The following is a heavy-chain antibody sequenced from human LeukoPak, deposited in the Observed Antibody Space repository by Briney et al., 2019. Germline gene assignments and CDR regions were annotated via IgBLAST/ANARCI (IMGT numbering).Heavy chain of an antibody. Sequence: ASVKVSCKASGYTFTGYYMHWVRQAPGQGLEWMGWINPNSGGTNYAQKFQGRVTMTRDTSISTAYMELRSLRSDDTAVYYCARVGYYDFWSGYSSPIDYWGQGTLVTVSS. D-gene: IGHD3-3*01. CDR2: INPNSGGT. CDR1: GYTFTGYY. CDR3: ARVGYYDFWSGYSSPIDY. V-gene: IGHV1-2*02. J-gene: IGHJ4*02.